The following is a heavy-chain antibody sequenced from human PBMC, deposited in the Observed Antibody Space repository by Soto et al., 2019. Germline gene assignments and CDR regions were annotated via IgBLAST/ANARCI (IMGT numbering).Heavy chain of an antibody. Sequence: GASLKVSCKASGYTFTSYGISWVRQAPGQGLEWMGWISAYNGNTNYAQKLQGRVTMTTDTYTSTAYMELRSLRSDDTAVYYCARDTDDSSGYSFDYWGQGTLVTVS. J-gene: IGHJ4*02. CDR2: ISAYNGNT. CDR1: GYTFTSYG. V-gene: IGHV1-18*04. D-gene: IGHD3-22*01. CDR3: ARDTDDSSGYSFDY.